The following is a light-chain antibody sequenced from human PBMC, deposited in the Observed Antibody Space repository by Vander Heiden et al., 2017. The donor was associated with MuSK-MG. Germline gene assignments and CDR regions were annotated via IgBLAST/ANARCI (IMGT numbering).Light chain of an antibody. CDR1: QSISSY. V-gene: IGKV1-39*01. CDR3: QQSDSTPNT. CDR2: AAS. J-gene: IGKJ5*01. Sequence: DIQMTQAPSSLSASVGDRVTITCRASQSISSYLNWYQQKPGKAPKLLIYAASSLQSGVPSRFSGSGSGTDFTLTISSLQPEDFATYYCQQSDSTPNTFGQGTPLEIK.